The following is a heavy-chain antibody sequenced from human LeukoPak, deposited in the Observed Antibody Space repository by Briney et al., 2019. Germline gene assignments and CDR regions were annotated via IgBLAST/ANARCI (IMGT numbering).Heavy chain of an antibody. J-gene: IGHJ4*02. CDR2: IWYDGSNK. D-gene: IGHD2/OR15-2a*01. Sequence: RAGGSLRLSCAASGFTFSSYGMHWVRQAPGKGLEWVALIWYDGSNKYYEDSVKGRFTISRDNSKNTLYLQMNSLRAEDTAVYYCAREIFEAVNSGPPLDYWGQGALVTVSS. CDR1: GFTFSSYG. CDR3: AREIFEAVNSGPPLDY. V-gene: IGHV3-33*01.